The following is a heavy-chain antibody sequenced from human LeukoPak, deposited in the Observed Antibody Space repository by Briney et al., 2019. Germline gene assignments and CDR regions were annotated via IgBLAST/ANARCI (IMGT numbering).Heavy chain of an antibody. CDR1: GFTLSSYA. D-gene: IGHD6-13*01. Sequence: GGSLRLSCVVSGFTLSSYAMHWVRQAPGKGLEWVAVISYDGSNIHYADSAKGRFTISRDNSKNTLYVQMNSLRPEDTAVYYCAREREAYSSNWYFGYWGQGTLVTVSS. J-gene: IGHJ4*02. CDR3: AREREAYSSNWYFGY. V-gene: IGHV3-30-3*01. CDR2: ISYDGSNI.